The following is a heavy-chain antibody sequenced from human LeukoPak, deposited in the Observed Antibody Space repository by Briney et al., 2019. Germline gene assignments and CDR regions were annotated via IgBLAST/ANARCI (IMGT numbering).Heavy chain of an antibody. Sequence: GASVKVSCKGSVYTFTCYYMHWVRQAPGQGLEWMGWINPNSGGTNYSQKLQGRVTMTTDTSTSTAYMELRSLRSDDTAVYYCARDLLYCGGDCYHDAFDIWGQGTMVTVSS. CDR2: INPNSGGT. V-gene: IGHV1-2*02. CDR1: VYTFTCYY. CDR3: ARDLLYCGGDCYHDAFDI. J-gene: IGHJ3*02. D-gene: IGHD2-21*02.